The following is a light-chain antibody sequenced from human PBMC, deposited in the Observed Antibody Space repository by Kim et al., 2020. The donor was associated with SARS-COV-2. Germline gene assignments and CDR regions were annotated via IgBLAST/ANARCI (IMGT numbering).Light chain of an antibody. CDR3: QQYNSHSPSWT. CDR2: DAA. J-gene: IGKJ1*01. CDR1: ESIRSG. V-gene: IGKV1-5*01. Sequence: VGDRVTITSPGSESIRSGMAWYQKKQGKAPKLLIYDAASLESGVPSRLSGSGSGTELTLTISRLQPNDFATYYSQQYNSHSPSWTFGQGTKVDIK.